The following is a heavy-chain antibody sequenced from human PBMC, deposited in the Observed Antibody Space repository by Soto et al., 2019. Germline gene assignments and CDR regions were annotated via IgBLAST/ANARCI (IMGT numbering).Heavy chain of an antibody. CDR1: EIPFSSYG. Sequence: GGLLRLGCTSSEIPFSSYGMRLVRTAPGKGLEWVAVISYDGSNKYYADSVKGRFTISRDNSKNTLYLQMNSLRAEDTAVYYCAKGRIFGVVSPFDYWGQGTMVTVAS. V-gene: IGHV3-30*18. D-gene: IGHD3-3*01. J-gene: IGHJ4*02. CDR2: ISYDGSNK. CDR3: AKGRIFGVVSPFDY.